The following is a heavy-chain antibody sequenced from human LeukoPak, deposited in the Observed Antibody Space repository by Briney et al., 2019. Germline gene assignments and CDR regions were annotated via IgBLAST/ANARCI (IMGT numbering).Heavy chain of an antibody. V-gene: IGHV3-30*04. D-gene: IGHD3-22*01. J-gene: IGHJ4*02. CDR2: ISYDGSNK. CDR3: ARDPSSYYYDSSGYFDLDY. CDR1: GFTFSSYA. Sequence: GRSLRLSCAASGFTFSSYAMHWVRQAPGKGLEWVAVISYDGSNKYYADSVKGRFTISRDNSKNTLYLQMNSLRAEDTAVYYCARDPSSYYYDSSGYFDLDYWGQGTLVTVSS.